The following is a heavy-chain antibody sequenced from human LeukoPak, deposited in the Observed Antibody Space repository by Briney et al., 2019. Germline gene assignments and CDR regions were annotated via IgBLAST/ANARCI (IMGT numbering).Heavy chain of an antibody. D-gene: IGHD3-3*01. V-gene: IGHV3-15*01. Sequence: PGGSLRLSCAASGFTFTNAWMNWVRQAPGKGLEWVGRIKRKTDGGTTDYAAPVKGRFTISRDDSENTLYLQMNSLKTEDTAVYYCAKNRREWLFVAKYGMDVWGQGTTVTVSS. CDR3: AKNRREWLFVAKYGMDV. J-gene: IGHJ6*02. CDR1: GFTFTNAW. CDR2: IKRKTDGGTT.